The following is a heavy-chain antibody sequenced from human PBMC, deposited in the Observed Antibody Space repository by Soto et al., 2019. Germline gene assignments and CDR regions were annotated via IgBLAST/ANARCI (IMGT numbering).Heavy chain of an antibody. V-gene: IGHV3-74*01. CDR3: ARGFRDY. J-gene: IGHJ4*02. CDR2: INADGSDT. CDR1: GFTFSIYW. Sequence: GGSLRLSCAASGFTFSIYWMNWVRQAPGKGLVWVSRINADGSDTHYADSVKGRFTISRDNAKNTLYLQMNSLRPEDTAVYYCARGFRDYWGQGTLVTVSS.